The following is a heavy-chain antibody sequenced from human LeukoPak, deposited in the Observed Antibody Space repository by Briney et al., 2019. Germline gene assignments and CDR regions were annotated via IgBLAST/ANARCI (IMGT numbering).Heavy chain of an antibody. V-gene: IGHV1-46*01. Sequence: ASVKVSCKASGYTFTSYYMHWVRQAPGQGLEWMGIINPSGGSTSYAQKLQGRVTMTTDTSTSTAYMELRSLRSDDTAVYYCARDEYSGSYSWGQGTLVTVSS. D-gene: IGHD1-26*01. CDR2: INPSGGST. J-gene: IGHJ5*02. CDR1: GYTFTSYY. CDR3: ARDEYSGSYS.